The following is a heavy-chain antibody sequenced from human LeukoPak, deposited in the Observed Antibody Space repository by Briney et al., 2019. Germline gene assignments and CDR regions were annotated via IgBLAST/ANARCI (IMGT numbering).Heavy chain of an antibody. CDR3: ASDAVAGFDY. CDR2: VSGSGGST. V-gene: IGHV3-23*01. D-gene: IGHD6-19*01. Sequence: GGSLRLSCAASGFTFSSYAMSWVRQAPGKGLEWVSAVSGSGGSTYYADSVKGRFTISRDNAKNSLYLQMNSLRAEDTAVYYCASDAVAGFDYWGQGTLVTVSS. J-gene: IGHJ4*02. CDR1: GFTFSSYA.